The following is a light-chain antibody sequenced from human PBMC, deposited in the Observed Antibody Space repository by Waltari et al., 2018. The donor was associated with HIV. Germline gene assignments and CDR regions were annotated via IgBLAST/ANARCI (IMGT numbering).Light chain of an antibody. CDR3: STWDDRLNGPVV. CDR1: RSNIGSNS. J-gene: IGLJ2*01. CDR2: GDS. V-gene: IGLV1-44*01. Sequence: QSVLAQPPSASGTPGQRVTISCSGSRSNIGSNSVNWYQHFPGTAPKLLIYGDSLRPSGVPARFSGSKFGTSASLVITGLQSGDEADYYCSTWDDRLNGPVVFSGGTRLTVL.